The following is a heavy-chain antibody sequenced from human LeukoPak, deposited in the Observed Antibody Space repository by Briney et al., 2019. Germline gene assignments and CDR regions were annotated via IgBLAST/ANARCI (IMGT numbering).Heavy chain of an antibody. Sequence: ASVKVSCKASGYTFTGYYMHWVRQAPGRGLEWMGWINPNSGGTNYAQKFQGRVTMTRDTSISTAYMELSRLRSDDTAVYYCARDYYDSSGYYYHPLGYWGQGTLVTVSS. CDR2: INPNSGGT. J-gene: IGHJ4*02. CDR1: GYTFTGYY. D-gene: IGHD3-22*01. V-gene: IGHV1-2*02. CDR3: ARDYYDSSGYYYHPLGY.